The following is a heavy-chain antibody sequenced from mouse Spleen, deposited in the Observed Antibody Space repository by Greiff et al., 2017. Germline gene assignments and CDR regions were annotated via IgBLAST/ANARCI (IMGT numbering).Heavy chain of an antibody. CDR3: ARQGSLLRPTWFAY. J-gene: IGHJ3*01. CDR2: ISSGGGNT. D-gene: IGHD1-2*01. CDR1: GFTFSSYA. V-gene: IGHV5-9*01. Sequence: DVMLVESGGGLVKLGGSLKLSCAASGFTFSSYAMSWVRQTPEKRLEWVATISSGGGNTYYPDSVKGRFTISRDNAKNTLYLQMSSLKSEDTAMYYCARQGSLLRPTWFAYWGQGTLVTVSA.